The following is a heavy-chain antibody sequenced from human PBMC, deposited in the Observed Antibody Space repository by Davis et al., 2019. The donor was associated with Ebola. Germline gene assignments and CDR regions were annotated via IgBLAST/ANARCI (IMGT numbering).Heavy chain of an antibody. CDR1: GYTFTGYY. CDR2: INPNSGGT. V-gene: IGHV1-2*04. D-gene: IGHD1-7*01. CDR3: ARDRNRITGTIPVYYYYYYMDV. Sequence: ASVKVSCKASGYTFTGYYMHWVRQAPGQGLEWMGWINPNSGGTNYAQKFQGWVTMTRDTSISTAYMELSRLRSDDTAVYYCARDRNRITGTIPVYYYYYYMDVWGKGTTVTVSS. J-gene: IGHJ6*03.